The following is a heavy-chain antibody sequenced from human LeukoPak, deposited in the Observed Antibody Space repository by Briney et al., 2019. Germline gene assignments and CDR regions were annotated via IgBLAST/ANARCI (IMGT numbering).Heavy chain of an antibody. CDR3: ARGNWIDILLYYYGMDV. D-gene: IGHD1-1*01. J-gene: IGHJ6*02. Sequence: SVKVSCKDSGGTFSSYAISWVRQAPGQGLEWMGGIIPIFGTANYAQKFQGRVTITGDESTSTGYMELSSLRSEDTAVYYCARGNWIDILLYYYGMDVWGQGTTVTVSS. CDR1: GGTFSSYA. CDR2: IIPIFGTA. V-gene: IGHV1-69*13.